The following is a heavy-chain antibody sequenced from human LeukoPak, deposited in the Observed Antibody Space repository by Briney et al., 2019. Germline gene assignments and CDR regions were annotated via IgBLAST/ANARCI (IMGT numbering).Heavy chain of an antibody. V-gene: IGHV3-64*01. Sequence: GGSLRLSCAASGFTFSSYAMHWVRQAPGKGLEYVSAISSNGGSTYYANSVKGRFTISRDNSKNTLYLQMGSLRAEDMAVYYCARASSGSYGYYFDYWGQGTLVTVSS. J-gene: IGHJ4*02. CDR2: ISSNGGST. CDR1: GFTFSSYA. D-gene: IGHD3-10*01. CDR3: ARASSGSYGYYFDY.